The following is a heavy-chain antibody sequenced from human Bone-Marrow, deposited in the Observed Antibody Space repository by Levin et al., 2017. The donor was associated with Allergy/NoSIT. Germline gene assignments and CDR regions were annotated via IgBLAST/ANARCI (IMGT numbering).Heavy chain of an antibody. Sequence: SETLSLTCTVSGGSVSSGSYYWSWIRQPPGKGLEWIAYIYHSGSTKYNPSLKSRVTISLDTSRNQFSLRLTSLTAADTAVYYCGRGSYFGGLSFDCWGKGTLVTVSS. CDR3: GRGSYFGGLSFDC. V-gene: IGHV4-61*01. J-gene: IGHJ4*02. CDR2: IYHSGST. D-gene: IGHD4-23*01. CDR1: GGSVSSGSYY.